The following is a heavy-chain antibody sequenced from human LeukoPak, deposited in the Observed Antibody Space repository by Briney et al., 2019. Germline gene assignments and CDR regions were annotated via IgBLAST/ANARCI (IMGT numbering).Heavy chain of an antibody. V-gene: IGHV4-59*11. CDR3: ARGRSNYYGMDV. J-gene: IGHJ6*02. Sequence: SETLSLTCSVAVDSINDHYWNWIRRPPGKGLEWIGYIYYNGNTNYSPSLKSRVTMSVDTSKNLFSLKVSSVTAADTAVYYCARGRSNYYGMDVWGQGTTVTVSS. CDR2: IYYNGNT. D-gene: IGHD1-26*01. CDR1: VDSINDHY.